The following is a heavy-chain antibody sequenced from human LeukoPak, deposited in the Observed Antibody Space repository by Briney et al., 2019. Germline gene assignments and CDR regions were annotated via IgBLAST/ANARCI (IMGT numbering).Heavy chain of an antibody. CDR2: IYYSGST. Sequence: SETLSLTCTVSGGSISSGGYYWSWIRQHPGKGLEWIGYIYYSGSTYYNPSLKSRVTISVDTSKNQISLKLSSVTAADTAVYYCAGGLPNYYDSSGYSPNWFDPWGQGTLVTVSS. J-gene: IGHJ5*02. V-gene: IGHV4-31*03. CDR1: GGSISSGGYY. D-gene: IGHD3-22*01. CDR3: AGGLPNYYDSSGYSPNWFDP.